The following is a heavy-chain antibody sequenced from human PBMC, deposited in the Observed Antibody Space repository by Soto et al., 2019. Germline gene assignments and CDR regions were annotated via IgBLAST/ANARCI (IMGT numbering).Heavy chain of an antibody. CDR1: GYTFTSYD. J-gene: IGHJ6*02. D-gene: IGHD3-3*01. CDR2: MNPNSGNT. CDR3: ARGQYYDFWCGNAPTPSDV. Sequence: QVQLVQSGAEVKKPGASVKVSCKASGYTFTSYDINWVRQATGQGLEWMGWMNPNSGNTGYAQKFQGRVTMTWNTCISTADMEMSSLRSEDTAVYHCARGQYYDFWCGNAPTPSDVWCQWPTATVSS. V-gene: IGHV1-8*01.